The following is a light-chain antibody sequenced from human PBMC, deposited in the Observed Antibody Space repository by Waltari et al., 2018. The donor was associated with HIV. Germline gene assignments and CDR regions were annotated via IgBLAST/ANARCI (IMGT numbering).Light chain of an antibody. J-gene: IGLJ2*01. CDR1: ALQSRY. CDR3: QAWAGGTGSEGV. Sequence: SYELTQPPSVSVSPGQTASIACSGDALQSRYVSWYQKRPGQSPVLVVFQDGKRPSGIPERFSGSNSGNTATLTISGTQAMDEADYFCQAWAGGTGSEGVFGGGTKLTVL. CDR2: QDG. V-gene: IGLV3-1*01.